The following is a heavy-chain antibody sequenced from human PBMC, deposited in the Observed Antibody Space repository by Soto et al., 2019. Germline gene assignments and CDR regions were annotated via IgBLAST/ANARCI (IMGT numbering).Heavy chain of an antibody. CDR2: IYAGGNT. CDR3: ARDSSGYIDY. J-gene: IGHJ4*02. Sequence: GSLRLSCAASGFTVFNNYMSWVRRAPGKGLEWVSVIYAGGNTFYADSVKGRFTISRDTSKNTVTLQMNSLRADDTAVYYCARDSSGYIDYWGQGTLVTVSS. V-gene: IGHV3-53*01. D-gene: IGHD6-19*01. CDR1: GFTVFNNY.